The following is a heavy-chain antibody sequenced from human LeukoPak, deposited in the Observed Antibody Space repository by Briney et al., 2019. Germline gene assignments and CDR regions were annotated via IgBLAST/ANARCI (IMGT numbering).Heavy chain of an antibody. J-gene: IGHJ4*02. CDR2: IWYDGSNK. Sequence: PGRSLRLSCAASGFTFSSYGMHWVRQAPGKGLEWVAVIWYDGSNKYYADSVKGRFTISRDNSKNTLYLQMNSLRAEDTAVYSCARAYCSSTSCYQGYWGQGTLVTVSS. D-gene: IGHD2-2*01. V-gene: IGHV3-33*01. CDR3: ARAYCSSTSCYQGY. CDR1: GFTFSSYG.